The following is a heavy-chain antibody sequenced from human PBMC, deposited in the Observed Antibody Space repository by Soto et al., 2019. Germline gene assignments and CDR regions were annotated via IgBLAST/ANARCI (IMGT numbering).Heavy chain of an antibody. CDR3: ARGEAPFDY. Sequence: GGSLRLSCAASGFTFSSYLMSWVRQAPGKGLGWVANIKQDGSEKFYVDSVKGRFTISRDNAKNSLYLQMNSLRAEDTAVYYCARGEAPFDYWGQGTLVTVSS. J-gene: IGHJ4*02. D-gene: IGHD1-26*01. CDR2: IKQDGSEK. CDR1: GFTFSSYL. V-gene: IGHV3-7*03.